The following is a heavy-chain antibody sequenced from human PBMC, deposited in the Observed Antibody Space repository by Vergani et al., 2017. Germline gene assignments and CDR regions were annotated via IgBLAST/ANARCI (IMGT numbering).Heavy chain of an antibody. CDR1: GFTVSSNY. CDR2: IYSGGST. V-gene: IGHV3-66*02. D-gene: IGHD3-10*01. Sequence: EVQLVESGGGLVQPGGSLRLSCAASGFTVSSNYMSWVRQAPGKGLEWVSVIYSGGSTYYADSVKGRFTISRDNSKNTLYLQMNSLIAEDTAVYYCARENLIRPYYYGSGSYYNYYYYYGMDVWGQGTTVTVSS. J-gene: IGHJ6*02. CDR3: ARENLIRPYYYGSGSYYNYYYYYGMDV.